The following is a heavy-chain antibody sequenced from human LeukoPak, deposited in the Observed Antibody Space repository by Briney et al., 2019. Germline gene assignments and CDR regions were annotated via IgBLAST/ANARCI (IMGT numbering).Heavy chain of an antibody. Sequence: SETLSLTCAVSGGSISSYCWSWIRQPPGKGLEWIGEINHSGSTNYNPSLKSRVTISVDTSKNQFSLKLSSVTAADTAVYYCARNIAAAGIWFDPWGQGTLVTVSS. CDR1: GGSISSYC. CDR2: INHSGST. V-gene: IGHV4-34*01. CDR3: ARNIAAAGIWFDP. D-gene: IGHD6-13*01. J-gene: IGHJ5*02.